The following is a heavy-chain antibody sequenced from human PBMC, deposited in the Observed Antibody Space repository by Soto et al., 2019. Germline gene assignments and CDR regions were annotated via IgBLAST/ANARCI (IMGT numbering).Heavy chain of an antibody. CDR1: GFTFSSYG. Sequence: QVRLVESGGGVVQPGRSLRLSCAASGFTFSSYGMHWVRQAPGKGLEWVAVIWYDGSNKYYADTVKGRFTISRDNSKNTLYLKMNSLRAEDTAVYYCARGVVERPQQYYYYYYMDVWGKGTTVTVSS. J-gene: IGHJ6*03. D-gene: IGHD1-1*01. CDR3: ARGVVERPQQYYYYYYMDV. CDR2: IWYDGSNK. V-gene: IGHV3-33*01.